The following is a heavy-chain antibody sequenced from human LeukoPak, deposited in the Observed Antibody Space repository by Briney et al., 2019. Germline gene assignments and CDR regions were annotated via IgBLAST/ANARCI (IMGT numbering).Heavy chain of an antibody. CDR1: GFTFSSYW. D-gene: IGHD5-18*01. Sequence: GGSLRLSCAASGFTFSSYWMSWVRQAPGKGLEWVANIKQDGSEKYYVDSVKGRFTISRDNAKNAKNSLYLQMNSLRAEGTAVXXXXXEITRGYSLQYYFDYWGQGTLVTVSS. V-gene: IGHV3-7*01. CDR3: XXEITRGYSLQYYFDY. CDR2: IKQDGSEK. J-gene: IGHJ4*02.